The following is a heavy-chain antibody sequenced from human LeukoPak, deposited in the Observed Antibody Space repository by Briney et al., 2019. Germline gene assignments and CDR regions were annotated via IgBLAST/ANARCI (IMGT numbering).Heavy chain of an antibody. V-gene: IGHV4-59*01. CDR3: ARDNYYGSGSYRGFDY. Sequence: SETLSLTCTVSGGSISSYYWSWIRQPPGKGLEWIGYIYYSGSTNYNPSLKSRVTISVDTSKNQFSLKLSSVTAAGTAVYYCARDNYYGSGSYRGFDYWGQGTLVTVSS. CDR2: IYYSGST. CDR1: GGSISSYY. D-gene: IGHD3-10*01. J-gene: IGHJ4*02.